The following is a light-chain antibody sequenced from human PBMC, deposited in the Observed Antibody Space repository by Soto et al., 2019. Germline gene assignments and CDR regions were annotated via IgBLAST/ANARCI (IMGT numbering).Light chain of an antibody. J-gene: IGLJ3*02. CDR1: SSDVGSYDY. V-gene: IGLV2-14*01. CDR2: EVT. Sequence: QSALTQPASVSGSPGQSITISCTGTSSDVGSYDYVSWYQHHPGKAPKLMIYEVTNRPSGVSHRFSGSKSGNTASLTISGLQAGDEANYFCSSYTSSDTPWVFGGGTKLTVL. CDR3: SSYTSSDTPWV.